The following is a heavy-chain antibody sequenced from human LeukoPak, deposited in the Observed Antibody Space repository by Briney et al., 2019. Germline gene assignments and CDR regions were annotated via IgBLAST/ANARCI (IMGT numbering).Heavy chain of an antibody. Sequence: ASVKVSFQATGYTFTNYHINWVRQASGQGLEWMTWINPDTGDKGYARKFQDRVTITTDTSISPAYMELSSLSSEDTAVYFCARTTTMTPSGYDYSGQGTLVSVSS. CDR1: GYTFTNYH. J-gene: IGHJ4*02. CDR3: ARTTTMTPSGYDY. V-gene: IGHV1-8*03. CDR2: INPDTGDK. D-gene: IGHD4-17*01.